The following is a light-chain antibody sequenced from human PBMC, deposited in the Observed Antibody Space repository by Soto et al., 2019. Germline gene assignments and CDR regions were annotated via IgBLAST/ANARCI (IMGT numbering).Light chain of an antibody. CDR2: GAS. J-gene: IGKJ4*01. CDR1: QSISSSY. Sequence: EIVLTQSPGTLSLSPGERASLSCRARQSISSSYLVWYQQKPGQAPRLLIYGASSRATGIPDRFSGSGSGTDCTLTITRLEPEDFAVYYCQQYGSSPLTFGGGTKVEIK. V-gene: IGKV3-20*01. CDR3: QQYGSSPLT.